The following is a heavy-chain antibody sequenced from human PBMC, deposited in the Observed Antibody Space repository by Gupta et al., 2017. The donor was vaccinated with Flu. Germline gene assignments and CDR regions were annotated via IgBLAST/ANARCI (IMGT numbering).Heavy chain of an antibody. J-gene: IGHJ4*02. CDR3: TTAQHGYNGY. D-gene: IGHD5-12*01. Sequence: VRQAPGKGLEWVGRIKSKTDGGTTDYTAPVQGRFIVSRDDSKDTLYLQMHSLKTEDTAVYYCTTAQHGYNGYWGQGTLVTVSS. V-gene: IGHV3-15*01. CDR2: IKSKTDGGTT.